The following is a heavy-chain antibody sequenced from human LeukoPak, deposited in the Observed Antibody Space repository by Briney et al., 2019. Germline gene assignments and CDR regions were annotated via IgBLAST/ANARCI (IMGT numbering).Heavy chain of an antibody. D-gene: IGHD4-17*01. CDR2: IRSKAYGGTT. CDR1: GFTFGDYA. J-gene: IGHJ6*03. V-gene: IGHV3-49*04. Sequence: GGSLRLSCTASGFTFGDYAMSWVRPAPGEWLEWGGFIRSKAYGGTTEYAASVKGRFTISRDDSKSIAYLQMNSLKTEDTAVYYCTRGGPTVTKGNFYYYYYMDVWGKGTTVTVSS. CDR3: TRGGPTVTKGNFYYYYYMDV.